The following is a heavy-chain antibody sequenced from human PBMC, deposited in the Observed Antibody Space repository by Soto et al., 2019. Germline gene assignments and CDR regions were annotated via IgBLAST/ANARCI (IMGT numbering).Heavy chain of an antibody. J-gene: IGHJ5*02. Sequence: SSVKVSCKASGYTLSRYAMRWVRQAPGQRLEWMGRIIPILGIANYAQKFQGRVTITADESTSTAYMELSSLRSEDTAVYYCARDRSRYDSSFAPWGQGTLVTVSS. V-gene: IGHV1-69*04. CDR1: GYTLSRYA. D-gene: IGHD3-22*01. CDR3: ARDRSRYDSSFAP. CDR2: IIPILGIA.